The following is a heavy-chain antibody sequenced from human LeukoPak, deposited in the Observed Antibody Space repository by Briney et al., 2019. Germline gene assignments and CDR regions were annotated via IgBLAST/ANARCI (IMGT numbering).Heavy chain of an antibody. V-gene: IGHV1-69*02. D-gene: IGHD3-22*01. CDR3: ARGGHYDSSGYLDAFDI. CDR2: IIPILGIA. J-gene: IGHJ3*02. CDR1: GGTFSSYT. Sequence: SVKVSCKASGGTFSSYTISWVRQAPGQGLEWMGRIIPILGIANYAQKFQGRVTITADKSTSTAYMELSSLRSEDTAVYYCARGGHYDSSGYLDAFDIWGQGTMVTVSS.